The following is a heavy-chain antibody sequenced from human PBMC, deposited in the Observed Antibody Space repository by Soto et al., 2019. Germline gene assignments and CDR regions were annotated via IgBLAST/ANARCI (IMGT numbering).Heavy chain of an antibody. CDR2: ISAYNGNT. CDR1: GYTFTSYG. Sequence: ASGEGSCKASGYTFTSYGISWVRQAPGQGLGWMGWISAYNGNTNYAQKLQGRVTMTTDTSTSTAYMELRSLRSDDTAVYYCARMTESGSPLFDPWGQGTLVTVSS. J-gene: IGHJ5*02. CDR3: ARMTESGSPLFDP. D-gene: IGHD6-25*01. V-gene: IGHV1-18*01.